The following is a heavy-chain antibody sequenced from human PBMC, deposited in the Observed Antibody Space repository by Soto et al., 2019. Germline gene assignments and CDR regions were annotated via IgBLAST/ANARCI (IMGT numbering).Heavy chain of an antibody. CDR3: ARGYSSNWYDAFDI. J-gene: IGHJ3*02. Sequence: PSETLSLTCTVSGGSISSYYWSWIRQPPGKGLEWIGYIYYSGSTNYNPSLKSRVTISVDTSKNQFSLKLSSVTAVDTAVYYCARGYSSNWYDAFDIWGQGTMVTVSS. V-gene: IGHV4-59*01. D-gene: IGHD6-13*01. CDR1: GGSISSYY. CDR2: IYYSGST.